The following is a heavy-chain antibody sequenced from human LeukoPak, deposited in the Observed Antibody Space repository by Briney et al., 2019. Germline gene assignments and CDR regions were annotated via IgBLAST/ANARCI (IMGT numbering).Heavy chain of an antibody. CDR1: GGSISSASYY. J-gene: IGHJ4*02. D-gene: IGHD6-13*01. Sequence: SETLSLTCNVSGGSISSASYYWGWLRQPPGKGLEWIGSIYYSGSTYYNPSLKSRFTVSVDTSKNQFSLKLSSVTAADTAVYYCARHRAATGDFDYWGQGTLVTVSS. V-gene: IGHV4-39*01. CDR2: IYYSGST. CDR3: ARHRAATGDFDY.